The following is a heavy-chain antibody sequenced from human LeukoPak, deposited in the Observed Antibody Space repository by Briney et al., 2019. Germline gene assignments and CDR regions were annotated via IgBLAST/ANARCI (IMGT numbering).Heavy chain of an antibody. CDR3: ARLRGGAY. CDR1: GFTFSTYW. CDR2: IKQDGGET. Sequence: GGSLRLSCAASGFTFSTYWMTWVRQAPGKGLEWVANIKQDGGETYYVDSVKGRFTISRDNAKNSLYLQMNSQRAEDTALYYCARLRGGAYWGQGTLVTVSS. V-gene: IGHV3-7*01. J-gene: IGHJ4*02. D-gene: IGHD3-10*01.